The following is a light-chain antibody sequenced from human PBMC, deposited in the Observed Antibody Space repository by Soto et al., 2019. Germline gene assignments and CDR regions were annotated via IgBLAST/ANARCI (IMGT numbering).Light chain of an antibody. V-gene: IGKV1-39*01. Sequence: DIQMTQSPSSLSASVGDRVTITCRASQSISTFLNWYQQKPGKAPKLLIYAASSLQSGVPSRFSGSGSGTDFILTISSLQPEDFATYYCPQTYDTPGFGQGTKVDIK. J-gene: IGKJ1*01. CDR2: AAS. CDR3: PQTYDTPG. CDR1: QSISTF.